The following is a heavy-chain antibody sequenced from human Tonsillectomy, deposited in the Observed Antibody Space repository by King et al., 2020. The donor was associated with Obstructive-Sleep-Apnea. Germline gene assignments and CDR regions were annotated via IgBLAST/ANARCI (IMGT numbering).Heavy chain of an antibody. D-gene: IGHD3-22*01. J-gene: IGHJ4*02. Sequence: VQLVESGGGLVQPGGSLRLSCASSGFTFSSYAMIWVRQAPGKGLEWVSAISGSGCSTYYADSVKGRFTISRDNSKNTLYLQMNSLRAGDTAVYYCAKKTNYDSSGYSYFDYWGQGTLVTVSS. CDR2: ISGSGCST. CDR3: AKKTNYDSSGYSYFDY. CDR1: GFTFSSYA. V-gene: IGHV3-23*04.